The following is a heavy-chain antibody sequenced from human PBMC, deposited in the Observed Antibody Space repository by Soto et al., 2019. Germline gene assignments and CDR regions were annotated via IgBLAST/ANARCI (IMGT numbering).Heavy chain of an antibody. J-gene: IGHJ4*02. CDR3: ARGKGAYFAPLVY. Sequence: QVLLVQSGAEVKKPGSSVKVSCKLSGATFSSYAMSWVRQAPGQGLEWIGGIIPFFGTPNYAQKLQGRVTITADTSTATSYMELSSLRSDDTAVYYCARGKGAYFAPLVYWGQGTLVTVSS. D-gene: IGHD3-16*01. CDR2: IIPFFGTP. V-gene: IGHV1-69*06. CDR1: GATFSSYA.